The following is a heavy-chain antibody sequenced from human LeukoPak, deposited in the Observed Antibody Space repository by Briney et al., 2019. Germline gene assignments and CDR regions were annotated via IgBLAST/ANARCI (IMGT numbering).Heavy chain of an antibody. CDR2: INPSGGST. V-gene: IGHV1-46*01. CDR1: GYSFTSYY. CDR3: ASNRVVKAHFDY. D-gene: IGHD4-23*01. J-gene: IGHJ4*02. Sequence: ASVKVSCKASGYSFTSYYMHWVRQAPGQGLEWMGIINPSGGSTSYAQKFQGRVTMTRDTSTSTVYMELSSLRSEDTAVYYCASNRVVKAHFDYWGQGTPVTVSS.